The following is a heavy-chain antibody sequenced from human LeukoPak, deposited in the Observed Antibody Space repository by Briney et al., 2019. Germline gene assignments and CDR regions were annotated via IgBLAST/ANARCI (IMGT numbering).Heavy chain of an antibody. J-gene: IGHJ4*02. CDR2: LTSDGAST. Sequence: PGGSLRLSCAASGFTFSSYDMSWVRLAPGKGLEWVSSLTSDGASTRYADSVKGRFTISRDNSKNTLYLQMNYLRAEDTALYFCAKSLVRWAFDYWGQGSLVTVSS. V-gene: IGHV3-23*01. CDR3: AKSLVRWAFDY. CDR1: GFTFSSYD. D-gene: IGHD4-23*01.